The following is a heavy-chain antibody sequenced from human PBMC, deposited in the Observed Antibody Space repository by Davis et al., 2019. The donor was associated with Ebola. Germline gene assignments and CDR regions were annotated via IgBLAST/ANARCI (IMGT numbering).Heavy chain of an antibody. J-gene: IGHJ4*02. CDR3: ARAYGFREFRLDFDY. D-gene: IGHD3-10*01. Sequence: ASVKVSCKASGYTFTGYYMHWVRQAPGQGLEWMGWINPNSGGTNYAQKFQGWVTMTRDTSISTAYMELSRLRSDDTAVYYCARAYGFREFRLDFDYWGQGTLVTVSS. CDR2: INPNSGGT. CDR1: GYTFTGYY. V-gene: IGHV1-2*04.